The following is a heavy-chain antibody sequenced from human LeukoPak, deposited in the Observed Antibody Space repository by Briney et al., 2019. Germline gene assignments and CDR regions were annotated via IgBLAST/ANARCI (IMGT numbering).Heavy chain of an antibody. CDR1: GYTFTSYG. CDR2: ISAYNGNT. J-gene: IGHJ3*02. Sequence: VASVKVSCKASGYTFTSYGISWVRQAPGQGLEWMGWISAYNGNTNCAQKLQGRVTMTTDTSTSTAYMELRSLRSDDTAVYYCAREGVGATTDDAFDIWGQGTMVTVPS. V-gene: IGHV1-18*01. D-gene: IGHD1-26*01. CDR3: AREGVGATTDDAFDI.